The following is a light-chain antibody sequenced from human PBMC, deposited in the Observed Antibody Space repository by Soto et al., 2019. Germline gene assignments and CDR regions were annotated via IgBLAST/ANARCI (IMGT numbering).Light chain of an antibody. CDR3: AAWDDSLNVNDV. J-gene: IGLJ1*01. CDR1: SSNIGSNT. V-gene: IGLV1-44*01. CDR2: SNN. Sequence: QSVLTQPPSASGTPGQRVTISCSGSSSNIGSNTVNWYQQLPGTAPKLLIYSNNQRPLGVPDRFSGSKSGTSASLAISGLQSEDEADYYCAAWDDSLNVNDVFGTGTKLTVL.